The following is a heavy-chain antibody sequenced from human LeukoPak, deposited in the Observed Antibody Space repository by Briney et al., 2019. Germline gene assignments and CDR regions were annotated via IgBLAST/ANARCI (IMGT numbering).Heavy chain of an antibody. D-gene: IGHD3-22*01. CDR3: ARDHYYDSSGYYPPDC. CDR1: GFTFSSYS. J-gene: IGHJ4*02. V-gene: IGHV3-48*04. CDR2: ISSSSSTI. Sequence: GGSLRLSCAASGFTFSSYSMNWVRQAPGKGLEWVSYISSSSSTIYYADSVKGRFTISRDNAKNSLYLQMNSLRAEDTAVYYCARDHYYDSSGYYPPDCWGQGTLVTVSS.